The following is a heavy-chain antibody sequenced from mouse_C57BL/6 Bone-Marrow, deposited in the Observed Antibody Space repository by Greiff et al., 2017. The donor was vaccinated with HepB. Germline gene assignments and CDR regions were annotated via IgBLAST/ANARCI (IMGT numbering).Heavy chain of an antibody. CDR2: IYPRSGNT. CDR1: GYTFTSYG. D-gene: IGHD1-1*01. CDR3: ARACYGSSYFDY. Sequence: VKLQESGAELARPGASVKLSCKASGYTFTSYGISWVKQRTGQGLEWIGEIYPRSGNTYYNEKFKGKATLTADKSSSTAYMELRSLTSEDSAVYFCARACYGSSYFDYWGQGTTLTVSS. J-gene: IGHJ2*01. V-gene: IGHV1-81*01.